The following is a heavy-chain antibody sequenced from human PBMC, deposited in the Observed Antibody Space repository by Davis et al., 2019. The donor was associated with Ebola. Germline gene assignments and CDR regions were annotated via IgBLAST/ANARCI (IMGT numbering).Heavy chain of an antibody. CDR2: IYSGGST. V-gene: IGHV3-53*04. Sequence: GGSLRLSCAASGFTVSSNYMSWVRQAPGKGLEWVSVIYSGGSTYYADSVKGRFTISRHNSKNTLYLQMNSLRAEDTAVYYCARGLQYSTGWHNFDYWGQGTLVTVSS. CDR3: ARGLQYSTGWHNFDY. CDR1: GFTVSSNY. J-gene: IGHJ4*02. D-gene: IGHD6-19*01.